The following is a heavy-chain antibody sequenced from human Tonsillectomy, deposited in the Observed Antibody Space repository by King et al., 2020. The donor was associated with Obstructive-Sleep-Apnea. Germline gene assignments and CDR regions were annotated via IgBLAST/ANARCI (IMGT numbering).Heavy chain of an antibody. Sequence: VQLVESGGGVVQPGRSLRLSCAASGFTFSSYGMHWVRQAPGKGLEWVAVISYDGSNKYYADSVKGRFTISRDNSKNTLYLQMNSRRAEDTAVYYCAKEEWGEGYCSGGSCYTLSWGQGTLVTVSS. CDR3: AKEEWGEGYCSGGSCYTLS. J-gene: IGHJ4*02. D-gene: IGHD2-15*01. V-gene: IGHV3-30*18. CDR1: GFTFSSYG. CDR2: ISYDGSNK.